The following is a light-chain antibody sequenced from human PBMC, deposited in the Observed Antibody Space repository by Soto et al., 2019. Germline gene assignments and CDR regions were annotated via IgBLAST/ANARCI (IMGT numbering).Light chain of an antibody. V-gene: IGKV3-15*01. CDR1: QSVSSN. J-gene: IGKJ3*01. CDR2: DAS. CDR3: QQYDDWPFT. Sequence: EIVMTQSPATLSVSPGERATLSCRASQSVSSNLAWYQQKPGQAPRLLIYDASKRATGIPARFSGSGSGTEFTLTISSLQSEDFAVYYCQQYDDWPFTFGPGTKVDIK.